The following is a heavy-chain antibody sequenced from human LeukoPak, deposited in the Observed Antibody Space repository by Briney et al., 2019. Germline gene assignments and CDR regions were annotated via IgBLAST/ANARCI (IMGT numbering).Heavy chain of an antibody. V-gene: IGHV3-9*01. J-gene: IGHJ4*02. CDR1: GFTFDDYA. CDR3: AKELYSSGWAFDY. Sequence: GGSLRLSCAASGFTFDDYAMHWVRQAPGKGLEWVSGISWNSGSIGYADSVKGRFTISRDNAKNSLYLQMNSLRAEDTALYYCAKELYSSGWAFDYWGQETLVTVSS. CDR2: ISWNSGSI. D-gene: IGHD6-19*01.